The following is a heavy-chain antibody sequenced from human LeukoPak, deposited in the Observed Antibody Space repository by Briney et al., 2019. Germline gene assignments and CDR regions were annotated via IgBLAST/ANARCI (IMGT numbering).Heavy chain of an antibody. D-gene: IGHD5-18*01. Sequence: SETLSLTCTVSGGSISSSSYYWGWIRQPPGKGLEWIGSIYYSGSTNYNPSLKSRVTISVDTSKNQFSLKLSSVTAADTAVYYCARHYAAMVTFWFDPWGQGTLVTVSS. CDR3: ARHYAAMVTFWFDP. V-gene: IGHV4-39*01. CDR1: GGSISSSSYY. CDR2: IYYSGST. J-gene: IGHJ5*02.